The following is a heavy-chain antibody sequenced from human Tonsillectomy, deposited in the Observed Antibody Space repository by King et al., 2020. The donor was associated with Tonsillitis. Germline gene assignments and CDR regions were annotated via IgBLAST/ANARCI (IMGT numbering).Heavy chain of an antibody. V-gene: IGHV3-74*02. D-gene: IGHD2-2*01. CDR1: GFTFSRYW. Sequence: VQLVESGGGLVKPGGSLRLSCAASGFTFSRYWMHWVRQAPGKGLVWVSHINSDGSTTNYADSVKGRFTIYRDNAKNTQHLQMNSLRAEDTAVYYCARSYCSTTACYDIWGRGTLVTVSS. J-gene: IGHJ4*02. CDR3: ARSYCSTTACYDI. CDR2: INSDGSTT.